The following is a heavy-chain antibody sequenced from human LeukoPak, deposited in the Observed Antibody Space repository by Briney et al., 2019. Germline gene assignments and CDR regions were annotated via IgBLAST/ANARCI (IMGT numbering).Heavy chain of an antibody. V-gene: IGHV1-18*01. CDR1: GYTFTSYG. CDR2: ISAYNGNT. Sequence: PGASVKVSCKASGYTFTSYGISWVRQAPGQGLEWMGWISAYNGNTNYAQKLQGRVTMTTDTSTSTAYMELRSLRSDDTAVYYCARVAYCSSTSCYRYYFDYWGQGTLVTVSS. CDR3: ARVAYCSSTSCYRYYFDY. J-gene: IGHJ4*02. D-gene: IGHD2-2*01.